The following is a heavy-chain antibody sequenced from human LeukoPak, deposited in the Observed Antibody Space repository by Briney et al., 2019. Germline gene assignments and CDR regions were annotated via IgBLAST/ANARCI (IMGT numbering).Heavy chain of an antibody. CDR2: IIPSDGFT. J-gene: IGHJ4*02. CDR1: GYTFSSYY. Sequence: ASVKVSCKASGYTFSSYYVHWVRQAPGQGLEWMGMIIPSDGFTSYAQKFQGRVTMTRDMSTSTVYMELSSLRSDDTAVYYCARVFQKQLADYWGQGTLVTVSS. CDR3: ARVFQKQLADY. D-gene: IGHD6-13*01. V-gene: IGHV1-46*01.